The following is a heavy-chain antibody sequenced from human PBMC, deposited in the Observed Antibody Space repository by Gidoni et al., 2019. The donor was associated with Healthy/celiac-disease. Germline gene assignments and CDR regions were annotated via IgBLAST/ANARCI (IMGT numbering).Heavy chain of an antibody. CDR3: ARCDSIFGVVTNWFDP. J-gene: IGHJ5*02. Sequence: QLQLQESGPGLVKPSETLSLTCTVSGGSISSSSYYWGWIRQPPGKGLEWIGSIYYSGSTYYNPSLKSRVTISVDTSKNQFSLKLSSVTAADTAVYYCARCDSIFGVVTNWFDPWGQGTLVTVSS. CDR1: GGSISSSSYY. V-gene: IGHV4-39*01. D-gene: IGHD3-3*01. CDR2: IYYSGST.